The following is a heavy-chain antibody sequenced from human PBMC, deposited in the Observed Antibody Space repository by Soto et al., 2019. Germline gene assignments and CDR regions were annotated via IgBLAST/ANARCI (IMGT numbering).Heavy chain of an antibody. CDR1: GGSINTATHS. J-gene: IGHJ4*02. CDR2: IYHSGST. D-gene: IGHD4-4*01. Sequence: QLQLQESGSGLVKPSQTLSLTCAVSGGSINTATHSWSWIRQPPGKGLEWIGYIYHSGSTYYNPSGKRPVPISIDKSNNQCSLRLSSVTAADTAVYYCARGGGVTTTGDDYWGQGILVTVSS. V-gene: IGHV4-30-2*01. CDR3: ARGGGVTTTGDDY.